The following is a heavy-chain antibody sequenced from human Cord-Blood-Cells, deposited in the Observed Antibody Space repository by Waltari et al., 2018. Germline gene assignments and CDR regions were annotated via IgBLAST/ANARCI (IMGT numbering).Heavy chain of an antibody. V-gene: IGHV1-2*02. CDR1: GYTFTVSY. CDR2: INPNSGGT. D-gene: IGHD1-1*01. J-gene: IGHJ4*02. CDR3: ASPTGSGYFDY. Sequence: QVQLVQSGAEGKKPGASVKVSCKASGYTFTVSYMHCGRQYPGQGPEWMGWINPNSGGTNYAQKFQGRVTMTRDTSISTAYMELSRLRSDDTAVYYCASPTGSGYFDYRGQGTLVTVSS.